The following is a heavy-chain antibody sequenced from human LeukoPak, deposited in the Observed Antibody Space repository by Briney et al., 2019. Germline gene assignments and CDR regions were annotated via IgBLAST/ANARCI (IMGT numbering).Heavy chain of an antibody. CDR1: GGSVSSGRYH. V-gene: IGHV4-61*01. CDR3: ARLTDVLLWFGELPPGENY. J-gene: IGHJ4*02. D-gene: IGHD3-10*01. CDR2: MYYSGST. Sequence: SETLSLTCTVSGGSVSSGRYHWSWIRQSPGKGLEWIGYMYYSGSTNYNPSLKSRVTISVDTSKNQFFLKLSSVTAADTAVYYCARLTDVLLWFGELPPGENYWGQGTLVTVSS.